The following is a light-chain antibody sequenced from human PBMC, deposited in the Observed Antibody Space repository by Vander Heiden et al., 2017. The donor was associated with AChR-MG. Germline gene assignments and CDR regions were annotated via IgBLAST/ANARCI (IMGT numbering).Light chain of an antibody. Sequence: SSELTQDPAVSVALGQTVRITCQGDSLRSYYASWYQQKPGQAPVLVIYGKNNRPSGIPDRVSGSSSGNTASLTITGAQAEDEADYYCNPRDSSGNHVVFGGGTKLTGL. CDR3: NPRDSSGNHVV. CDR1: SLRSYY. J-gene: IGLJ2*01. CDR2: GKN. V-gene: IGLV3-19*01.